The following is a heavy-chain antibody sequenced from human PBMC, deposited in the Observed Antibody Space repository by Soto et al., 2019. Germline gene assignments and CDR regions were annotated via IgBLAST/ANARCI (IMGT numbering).Heavy chain of an antibody. CDR2: ISGSGGST. J-gene: IGHJ6*02. D-gene: IGHD3-3*01. CDR3: AKASDYDFWSGYSSTDRYYYYGMDV. V-gene: IGHV3-23*01. Sequence: LRLSCAASGFTFSSYAMSWVRQAPGKGLEWVSAISGSGGSTYYADSVKGRFTISRDNSKNTLYLQMNSLRAEDTAVYYCAKASDYDFWSGYSSTDRYYYYGMDVWGQGTTVTVSS. CDR1: GFTFSSYA.